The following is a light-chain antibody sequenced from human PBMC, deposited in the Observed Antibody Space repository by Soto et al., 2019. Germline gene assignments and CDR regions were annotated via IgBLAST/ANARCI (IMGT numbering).Light chain of an antibody. J-gene: IGKJ1*01. CDR1: QSVSSSY. CDR3: QQYGSSQT. Sequence: EILLTQSPGTLSLSPGGRATLACRASQSVSSSYLAWYQQKPGQAPRLLIYGASSRATGIPDRLSGSGSGTDFTLTISRLEPEDFAVYYCQQYGSSQTFGQGTKVDIK. CDR2: GAS. V-gene: IGKV3-20*01.